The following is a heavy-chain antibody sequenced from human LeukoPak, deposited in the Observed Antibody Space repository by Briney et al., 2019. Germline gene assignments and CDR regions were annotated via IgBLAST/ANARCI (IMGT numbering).Heavy chain of an antibody. CDR1: GYTLTELS. CDR2: SDPEDGET. D-gene: IGHD3-9*01. Sequence: ASVKVSCKVSGYTLTELSMHWVRQAPGKGLEWMGGSDPEDGETIYAQKFQGRVTMTEDTSTDTAYMELSSLRSEDTAVYYCATASLTGNWFDPWGQGTLVTVSS. J-gene: IGHJ5*02. CDR3: ATASLTGNWFDP. V-gene: IGHV1-24*01.